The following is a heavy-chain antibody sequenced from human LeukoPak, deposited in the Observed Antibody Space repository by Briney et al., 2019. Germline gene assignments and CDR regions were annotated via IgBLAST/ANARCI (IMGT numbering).Heavy chain of an antibody. J-gene: IGHJ4*02. D-gene: IGHD3-10*01. CDR1: GFTFSSYA. Sequence: GGSLRLSCAASGFTFSSYAMHWVRQAPGKGLEWVAVISYDGSNKYYADSVKGRFTISRDNSKNTLYLQMNSLRAEDTAVYYCAKDPARSLWFGELRGFDYWGQGTLVTVSS. V-gene: IGHV3-30-3*01. CDR2: ISYDGSNK. CDR3: AKDPARSLWFGELRGFDY.